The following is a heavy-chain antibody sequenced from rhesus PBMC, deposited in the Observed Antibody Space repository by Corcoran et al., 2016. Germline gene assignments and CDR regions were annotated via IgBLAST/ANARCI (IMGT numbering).Heavy chain of an antibody. CDR3: TRGWNNGRDAFDF. V-gene: IGHV1S9*01. CDR1: GYTFTSFF. CDR2: IKPSNGNT. D-gene: IGHD1-20*01. Sequence: QVQLVQSGAEVKKPGASVNLSCKDSGYTFTSFFINWLRQAPAPVLEWIGRIKPSNGNTGYAQKFQGRVTMTRDTSTRTAYMELSSLRSEDTAVYYCTRGWNNGRDAFDFWGQGLRVTVSS. J-gene: IGHJ3*01.